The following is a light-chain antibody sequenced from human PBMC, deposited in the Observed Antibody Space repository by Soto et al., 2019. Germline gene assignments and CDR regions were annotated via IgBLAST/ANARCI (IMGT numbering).Light chain of an antibody. CDR1: QSVNSN. J-gene: IGKJ1*01. V-gene: IGKV3-15*01. CDR3: QEYNTWPWT. CDR2: GAS. Sequence: IVLTQSPGTLSLSPGERATLSCRASQSVNSNLAWYQQKLGQAPRVLIYGASTRATGIPDRFSGSGSGTEFILTISSLQSEDFAVYYCQEYNTWPWTFGQGTKVEIK.